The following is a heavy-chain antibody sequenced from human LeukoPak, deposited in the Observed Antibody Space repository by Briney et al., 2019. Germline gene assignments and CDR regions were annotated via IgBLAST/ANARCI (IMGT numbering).Heavy chain of an antibody. CDR3: ARDARVCTNGVCYGMDV. Sequence: SETLSLTCTVSGGSICTYYWNWIRQPPGKGLEWIGYIYHSGSTNYNPSLQSRVTISVDTSKNQFSLNLNSVTAADTVVYYCARDARVCTNGVCYGMDVWGQGTTVTVSS. CDR2: IYHSGST. D-gene: IGHD2-8*01. J-gene: IGHJ6*02. V-gene: IGHV4-59*01. CDR1: GGSICTYY.